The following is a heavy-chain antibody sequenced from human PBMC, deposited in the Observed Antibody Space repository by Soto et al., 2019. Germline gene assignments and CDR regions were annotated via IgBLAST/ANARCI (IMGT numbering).Heavy chain of an antibody. CDR3: ARLEGLATISYYFDF. Sequence: QLQPQESGPGLVKPSETLSLTCSVSGDSINSDKYYWGWIRQPPGKGLEWIGSIYYRGNTYYNPSLQTRVTISLDKSKSQFSLKLNSVTAADSAVYLCARLEGLATISYYFDFWGQGALVTVSS. CDR1: GDSINSDKYY. D-gene: IGHD3-9*01. CDR2: IYYRGNT. J-gene: IGHJ4*02. V-gene: IGHV4-39*01.